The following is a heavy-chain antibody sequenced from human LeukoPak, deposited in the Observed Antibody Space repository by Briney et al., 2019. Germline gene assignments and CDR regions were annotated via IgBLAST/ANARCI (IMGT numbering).Heavy chain of an antibody. J-gene: IGHJ5*02. CDR3: ARGIIVGATWGENDNWFDP. CDR1: GGSISSYY. D-gene: IGHD1-26*01. Sequence: PSETLSLTCTVSGGSISSYYWSWIRQPPGKGLEWIGYIYYSGNTNYNPSPKSRVTISVDTSKNQFSLKLSSVTAADTAVYYCARGIIVGATWGENDNWFDPWGQGTLVTVSS. CDR2: IYYSGNT. V-gene: IGHV4-59*01.